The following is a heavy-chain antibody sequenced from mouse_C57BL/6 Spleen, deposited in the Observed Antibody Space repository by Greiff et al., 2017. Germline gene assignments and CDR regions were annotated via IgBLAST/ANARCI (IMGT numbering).Heavy chain of an antibody. J-gene: IGHJ3*01. D-gene: IGHD2-1*01. CDR3: ARRASGYGNYEGFAY. Sequence: QVQLQQPGAELVKPGASVKMSCKASGYTFTSYWITWVKQRPGQGLEWIGDIYPGSGSTNYNEKFKSKATLTVDTSSSTPYMQLSSLTSEDSAVYYCARRASGYGNYEGFAYWGQGTLVTVSA. CDR2: IYPGSGST. V-gene: IGHV1-55*01. CDR1: GYTFTSYW.